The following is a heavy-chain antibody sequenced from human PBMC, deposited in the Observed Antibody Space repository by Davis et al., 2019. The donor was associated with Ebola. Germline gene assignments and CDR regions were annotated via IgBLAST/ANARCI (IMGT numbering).Heavy chain of an antibody. CDR2: TYYKSKWYN. Sequence: HPQTLSLTCAISGDSVSSAGWNWIRQSPSRGLGWLGRTYYKSKWYNDYAVSVKSRITVNPDTSKNQFSLLLNSVTPEDTAIYYCARGWFRSGMDVWGQETTITVSS. J-gene: IGHJ6*02. CDR1: GDSVSSAG. CDR3: ARGWFRSGMDV. D-gene: IGHD6-19*01. V-gene: IGHV6-1*01.